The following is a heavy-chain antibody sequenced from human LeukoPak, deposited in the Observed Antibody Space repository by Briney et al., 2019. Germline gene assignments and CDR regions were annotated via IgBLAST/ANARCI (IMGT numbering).Heavy chain of an antibody. Sequence: PGGSLSLSCAASGFTFSSYWMHWVRQAPGKGLVWVSHINRYGSSTRYADSVKGRFIISRDNTKNTLYLQMNSLRAEDTAVYYCARATGCGGGGCPISHFYYYYQMDGWVKGTSVTVSS. D-gene: IGHD2-15*01. CDR2: INRYGSST. V-gene: IGHV3-74*01. J-gene: IGHJ6*03. CDR1: GFTFSSYW. CDR3: ARATGCGGGGCPISHFYYYYQMDG.